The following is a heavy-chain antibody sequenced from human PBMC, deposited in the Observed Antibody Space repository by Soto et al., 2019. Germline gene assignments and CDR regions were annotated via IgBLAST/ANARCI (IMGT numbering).Heavy chain of an antibody. D-gene: IGHD3-22*01. V-gene: IGHV3-9*01. CDR2: ISWNSGSA. CDR3: VKGIKYNFDNIGFHG. Sequence: GGSLRLSCAASGFTFDDYAMHWVRQLPGKGLEWVSGISWNSGSAAYMDSVKGRFLISRDNAKKSLFLQMRSLRPEDTALYYCVKGIKYNFDNIGFHGWGQGNLVTVSS. CDR1: GFTFDDYA. J-gene: IGHJ4*02.